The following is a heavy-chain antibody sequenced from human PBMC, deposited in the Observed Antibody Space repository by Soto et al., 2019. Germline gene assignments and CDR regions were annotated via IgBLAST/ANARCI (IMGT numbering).Heavy chain of an antibody. Sequence: ASVKVSCKASGYIFTNYDINWVRQATGQGLEYLGWINPNSGNTGYVQKFQGRVTMTRNTSINTAYMELSSVTAADTAVYYCAREPRLLIWFGELHDWGWGTLVTVSS. CDR1: GYIFTNYD. D-gene: IGHD3-10*01. CDR2: INPNSGNT. J-gene: IGHJ4*02. CDR3: AREPRLLIWFGELHD. V-gene: IGHV1-8*01.